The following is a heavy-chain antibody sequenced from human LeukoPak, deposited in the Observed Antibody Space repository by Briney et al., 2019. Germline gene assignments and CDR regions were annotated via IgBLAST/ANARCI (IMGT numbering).Heavy chain of an antibody. J-gene: IGHJ4*02. Sequence: GGSLRLSRAASGFTFSSYAMSWVRQAPGKGLEWVSTISDRGSSTYYADSVRGRFTISRDNSKNTLSLQMNSLRAEDTAIYYCANTHSGWGHFDYWGQGTLVTVSS. CDR3: ANTHSGWGHFDY. CDR1: GFTFSSYA. V-gene: IGHV3-23*01. CDR2: ISDRGSST. D-gene: IGHD6-19*01.